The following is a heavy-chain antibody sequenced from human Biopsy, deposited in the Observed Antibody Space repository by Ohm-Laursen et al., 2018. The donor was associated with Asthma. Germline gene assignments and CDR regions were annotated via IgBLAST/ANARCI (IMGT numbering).Heavy chain of an antibody. Sequence: GTLSLTCSVSGGSVSSDKYYWSWIRQPPGKGLEWIAYIFYSGATNYNPALKSRVAQSIDTSKSQFSLRLNSLSAADTAVYYCARGTIVAGIDYWGRGTLVTASS. CDR3: ARGTIVAGIDY. J-gene: IGHJ4*02. D-gene: IGHD5-12*01. V-gene: IGHV4-61*01. CDR1: GGSVSSDKYY. CDR2: IFYSGAT.